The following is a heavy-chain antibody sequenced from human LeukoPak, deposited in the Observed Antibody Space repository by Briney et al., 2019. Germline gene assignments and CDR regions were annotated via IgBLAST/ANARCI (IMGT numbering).Heavy chain of an antibody. Sequence: SQTLSLTCAVYGGSFSGYYWSWIRQPPGKGLEWIGEINHSGSTNYNPSLKSRVTISVDTSKNQFSLKLSSVTAADTAVYYYARHPHYDFWSGPEVWYFDLWGRGTLVTVSS. CDR1: GGSFSGYY. V-gene: IGHV4-34*01. J-gene: IGHJ2*01. CDR2: INHSGST. CDR3: ARHPHYDFWSGPEVWYFDL. D-gene: IGHD3-3*01.